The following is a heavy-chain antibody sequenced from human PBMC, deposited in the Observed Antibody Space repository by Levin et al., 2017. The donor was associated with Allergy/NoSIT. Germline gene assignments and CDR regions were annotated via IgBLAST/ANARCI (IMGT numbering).Heavy chain of an antibody. J-gene: IGHJ5*02. CDR1: GGSISSSSYY. Sequence: SETLSLTCTVSGGSISSSSYYWGWIRQPPGKGLEWIGSIYYSGSTYYNPSLKSRVTISVDTSKNQFSLRLSSVTAADTAVYYCARHTPWVSSSSWYGSGWFDPWGQGTLVTVSS. CDR3: ARHTPWVSSSSWYGSGWFDP. V-gene: IGHV4-39*01. D-gene: IGHD6-13*01. CDR2: IYYSGST.